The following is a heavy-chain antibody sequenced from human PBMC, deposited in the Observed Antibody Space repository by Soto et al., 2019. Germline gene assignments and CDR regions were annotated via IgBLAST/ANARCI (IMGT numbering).Heavy chain of an antibody. J-gene: IGHJ5*02. CDR2: IYYSGST. Sequence: TLSLTCTVSGGSITSSSYYWGWIRQPPGNGLEWIGSIYYSGSTYYNPSLKSRVTISVDTSKNQFSLKLSSVTAADTAVYYCATQEVGGTYVYTFDPWGQGTLVTVSS. CDR1: GGSITSSSYY. D-gene: IGHD1-26*01. V-gene: IGHV4-39*01. CDR3: ATQEVGGTYVYTFDP.